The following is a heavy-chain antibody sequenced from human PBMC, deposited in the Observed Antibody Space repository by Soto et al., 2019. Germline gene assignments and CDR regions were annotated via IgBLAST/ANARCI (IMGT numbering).Heavy chain of an antibody. CDR2: INEDGSEA. CDR1: GFSISDYW. D-gene: IGHD1-26*01. CDR3: CHMWV. Sequence: EVQMVESGAGLVQPAGSLRLSCPASGFSISDYWMSWVRQAPGKGLEWVGNINEDGSEANYVDSVKGRLTISRDNARNSLSLQINSLRVEDTALYYCCHMWVRGQGTLVTGSS. V-gene: IGHV3-7*01. J-gene: IGHJ4*02.